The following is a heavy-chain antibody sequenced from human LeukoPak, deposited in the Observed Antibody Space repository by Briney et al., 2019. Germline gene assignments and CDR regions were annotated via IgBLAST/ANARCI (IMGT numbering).Heavy chain of an antibody. V-gene: IGHV3-7*01. CDR2: IRQDGDEK. Sequence: GGSLRPSCTASGFSLSRYWMSWVRQAPGKGLEWVANIRQDGDEKHYVDSVKGRLTISRDNAKNSVYLQMTSLRAEDTAVYFCAREGDTSPGLDYWGQGALVTVSS. CDR3: AREGDTSPGLDY. J-gene: IGHJ4*02. CDR1: GFSLSRYW.